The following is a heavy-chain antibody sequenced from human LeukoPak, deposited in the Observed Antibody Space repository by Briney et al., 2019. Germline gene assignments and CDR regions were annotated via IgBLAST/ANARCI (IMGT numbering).Heavy chain of an antibody. V-gene: IGHV3-74*01. D-gene: IGHD6-19*01. CDR3: ARDRSSGWYLFGY. J-gene: IGHJ4*02. CDR1: RFTLCGYW. CDR2: NNSDGSST. Sequence: SLSLSCAASRFTLCGYWMHSGPAAPGKGRVGVSRNNSDGSSTSYADPVKGRFTIYRDNAKNTLYLQMTSLRAEDTHVYYCARDRSSGWYLFGYWGQGTLVTVSS.